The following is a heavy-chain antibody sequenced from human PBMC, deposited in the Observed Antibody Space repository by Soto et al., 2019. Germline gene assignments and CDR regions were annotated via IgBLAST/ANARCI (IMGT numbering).Heavy chain of an antibody. V-gene: IGHV5-51*01. CDR3: AAGYSTGLDAFDI. CDR1: GYNFANYW. J-gene: IGHJ3*02. Sequence: GESLKISCKCSGYNFANYWIGCVLHMPGKGLEWMVMIFPGDSDTKNSPSLQGQITMSVDKSDSSAYLQWRSLKASDTAIYYCAAGYSTGLDAFDIWGQGTMVTVSS. D-gene: IGHD6-19*01. CDR2: IFPGDSDT.